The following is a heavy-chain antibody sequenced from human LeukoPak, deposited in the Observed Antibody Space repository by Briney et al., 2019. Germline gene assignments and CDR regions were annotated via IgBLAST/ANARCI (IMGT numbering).Heavy chain of an antibody. J-gene: IGHJ4*02. Sequence: SETLSLTCAVYGGSFSGYYWSWIRQPPGKGLEWIGYIYYSGSTNYNPSLKSRVTISVDTSKNQFSLKLSSVTAADTAVYYCARDLSSSWPYWGQGTLVTVSS. CDR2: IYYSGST. V-gene: IGHV4-59*01. CDR3: ARDLSSSWPY. CDR1: GGSFSGYY. D-gene: IGHD6-13*01.